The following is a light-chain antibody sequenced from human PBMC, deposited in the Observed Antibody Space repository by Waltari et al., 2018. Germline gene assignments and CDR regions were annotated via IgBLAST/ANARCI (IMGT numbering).Light chain of an antibody. CDR1: STGLASCNL. J-gene: IGLJ1*01. Sequence: QSALSQPASASGAPGQSLTITCTGASTGLASCNLVAWYQPHPNRAPKLIIYEATKRPSGISHRFSGAKSGATASLRISGLQADDEADYYCCSYTGSSTSYGCGGGTKVTVL. CDR3: CSYTGSSTSYG. V-gene: IGLV2-23*01. CDR2: EAT.